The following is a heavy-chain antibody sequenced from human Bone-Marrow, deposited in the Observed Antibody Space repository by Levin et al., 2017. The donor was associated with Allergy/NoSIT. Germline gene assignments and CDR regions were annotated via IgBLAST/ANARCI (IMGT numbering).Heavy chain of an antibody. CDR1: GDSITSDGSY. V-gene: IGHV4-31*03. CDR2: ISYIRST. CDR3: AKVNIVLVPTTLAYRNWFDP. D-gene: IGHD4/OR15-4a*01. J-gene: IGHJ5*02. Sequence: PSETLSLTCTVSGDSITSDGSYWGWVRQHPGRGLEWIGHISYIRSTYYNPSLGSRAVISEDTSTNQFSLTLTSVTSADTAMYYCAKVNIVLVPTTLAYRNWFDPWGQGTLVTVSS.